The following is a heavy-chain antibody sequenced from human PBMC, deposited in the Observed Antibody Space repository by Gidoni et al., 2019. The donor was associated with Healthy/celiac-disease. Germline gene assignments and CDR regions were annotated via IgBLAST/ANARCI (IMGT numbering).Heavy chain of an antibody. Sequence: EVPLVESGGGLVQPGGSLRLSCAASGFTFSSYEMNRVRQAPGKGLECVSYISRSGSTIYYADSVKGRFTISRDNAKNSLYLQMNSLRAEDTAFYYCAREPPPPPSLDVLRFLEWPTVLDYWGQGTLVTVSS. V-gene: IGHV3-48*03. CDR2: ISRSGSTI. CDR3: AREPPPPPSLDVLRFLEWPTVLDY. CDR1: GFTFSSYE. J-gene: IGHJ4*02. D-gene: IGHD3-3*01.